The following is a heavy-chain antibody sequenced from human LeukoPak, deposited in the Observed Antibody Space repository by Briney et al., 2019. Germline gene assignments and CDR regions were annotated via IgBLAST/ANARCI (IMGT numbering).Heavy chain of an antibody. CDR2: ISYDGSNK. CDR3: AKDRQYLVWFGELPGVDY. D-gene: IGHD3-10*01. CDR1: GFTFSSYG. Sequence: GRSLRLSCAASGFTFSSYGMHWVRQAPGEGLEWVAVISYDGSNKYYADSVKGRFTISRDNSKNTLYLQMNSLRAEDRAVYYCAKDRQYLVWFGELPGVDYWGQGTLVTVSS. J-gene: IGHJ4*02. V-gene: IGHV3-30*18.